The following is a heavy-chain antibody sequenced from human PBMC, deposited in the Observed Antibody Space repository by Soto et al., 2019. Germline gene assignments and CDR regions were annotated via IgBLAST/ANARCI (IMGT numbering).Heavy chain of an antibody. CDR2: INPSGGST. D-gene: IGHD6-19*01. Sequence: ASVKVSCKASGYTFTSYYMHWVRQAPGQGLEWMGIINPSGGSTSYAQKFQGRVTMTRDTSTSTVYMELSSLRSEDTAVYYCARDDYRSLAVAGIGGWFDPWGQGTLVTVSS. V-gene: IGHV1-46*01. J-gene: IGHJ5*02. CDR1: GYTFTSYY. CDR3: ARDDYRSLAVAGIGGWFDP.